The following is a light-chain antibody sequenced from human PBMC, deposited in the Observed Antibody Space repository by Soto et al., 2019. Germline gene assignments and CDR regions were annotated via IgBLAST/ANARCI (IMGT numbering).Light chain of an antibody. CDR1: SSDVGGYNY. Sequence: QSALTQPRSVSGSPGQSVTISCTGTSSDVGGYNYVSWYQQHPGKAPKLMIYDVSKRPSGVPDRFSGSKSGNTASLTISGLQDKDAANYYCCSYAGSYTHYVFGTGTKVTVL. CDR2: DVS. CDR3: CSYAGSYTHYV. V-gene: IGLV2-11*01. J-gene: IGLJ1*01.